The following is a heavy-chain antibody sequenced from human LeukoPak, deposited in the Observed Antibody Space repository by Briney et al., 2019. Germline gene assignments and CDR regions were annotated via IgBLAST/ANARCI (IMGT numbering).Heavy chain of an antibody. Sequence: GGSLRLSCAASGFTLSSCAMSWVRQAPGKGLEWVSAVSGSGGNTYYTDSVKDRFTISRDNSKSTLYLQMSSLRAEDTALYYCARGQWLVTSSFDYWGQGTLVTVSS. J-gene: IGHJ4*02. D-gene: IGHD6-19*01. CDR3: ARGQWLVTSSFDY. CDR2: VSGSGGNT. V-gene: IGHV3-23*01. CDR1: GFTLSSCA.